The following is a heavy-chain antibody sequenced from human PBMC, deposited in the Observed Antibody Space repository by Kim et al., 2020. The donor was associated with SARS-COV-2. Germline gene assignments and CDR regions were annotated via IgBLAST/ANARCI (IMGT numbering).Heavy chain of an antibody. CDR2: IKQDGSEK. D-gene: IGHD5-12*01. J-gene: IGHJ6*02. Sequence: GGSLRLSCAASGFTFSSYWMSWVRQAPGKGLEWVANIKQDGSEKYYVDSVKGRFTISRDNAKNSLYLQMNSLRAEDTAVYYCARTVGNIVATYYYYYGMDVWGQGTTVTVSS. V-gene: IGHV3-7*01. CDR1: GFTFSSYW. CDR3: ARTVGNIVATYYYYYGMDV.